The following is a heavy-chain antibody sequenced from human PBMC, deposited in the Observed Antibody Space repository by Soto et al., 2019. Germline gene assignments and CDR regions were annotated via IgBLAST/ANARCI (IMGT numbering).Heavy chain of an antibody. V-gene: IGHV1-69*13. D-gene: IGHD2-2*01. CDR2: IIPIFGTA. Sequence: SLKVSCKASGGTFSRYAISWVRQAPGQGLEWMGGIIPIFGTANYAQKFQCRVTITADESTSTAYMELSSLRSEDTAVYYCAVVVLPPWGSFHSSGPATLVTVSS. CDR1: GGTFSRYA. CDR3: AVVVLPPWGSFHS. J-gene: IGHJ5*01.